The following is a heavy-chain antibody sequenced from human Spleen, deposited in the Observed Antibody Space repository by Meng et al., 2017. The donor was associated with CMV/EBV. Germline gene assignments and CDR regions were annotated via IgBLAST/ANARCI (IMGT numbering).Heavy chain of an antibody. CDR3: ARGRLDY. J-gene: IGHJ4*02. CDR2: IYSGGST. V-gene: IGHV3-53*01. CDR1: GFTVSSNY. D-gene: IGHD2-21*02. Sequence: GESLKISCAASGFTVSSNYMSWVRQAPGKGLEWVSVIYSGGSTYYADSVKGRFTISRDNAKNSLYLQMNSLRDEDTAVYYCARGRLDYWGQGTRVTVSS.